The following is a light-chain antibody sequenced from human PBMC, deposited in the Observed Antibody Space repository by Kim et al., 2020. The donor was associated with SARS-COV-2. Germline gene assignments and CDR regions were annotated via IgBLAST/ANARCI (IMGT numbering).Light chain of an antibody. CDR1: SSDVGSYNL. Sequence: QSALTQPASVSGSPGESITISCTGTSSDVGSYNLVSWYQQHPGKAPKLMIYEVSKRPSGVSNRFSGSKSGNTASLTISGIQAEDEADYYCCSYAADSTYVLGTGTKVTGL. V-gene: IGLV2-23*02. CDR2: EVS. CDR3: CSYAADSTYV. J-gene: IGLJ1*01.